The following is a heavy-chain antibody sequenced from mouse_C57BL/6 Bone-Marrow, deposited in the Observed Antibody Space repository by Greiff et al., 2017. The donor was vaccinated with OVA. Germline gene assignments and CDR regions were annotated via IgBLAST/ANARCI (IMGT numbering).Heavy chain of an antibody. CDR3: ARGLGLWYFDV. D-gene: IGHD4-1*01. J-gene: IGHJ1*03. CDR2: ISSGSSTI. Sequence: EVKVVESGGGLVKPGGSLKLSCAASGFTFSDYGMHWVRQAPEKGLEWVAYISSGSSTIYYADTVKGRFTISRDNAKNTLFLQMTSLRSEDTAMYYCARGLGLWYFDVWGTGTTVTVSS. V-gene: IGHV5-17*01. CDR1: GFTFSDYG.